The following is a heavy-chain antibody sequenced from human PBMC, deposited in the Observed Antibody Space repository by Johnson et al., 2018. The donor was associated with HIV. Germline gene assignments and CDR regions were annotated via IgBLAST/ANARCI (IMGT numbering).Heavy chain of an antibody. V-gene: IGHV3-30*04. J-gene: IGHJ3*02. D-gene: IGHD3-3*01. CDR1: GFTFSSYA. CDR3: AAYYDFWSGSYTSGFDI. Sequence: QVQLVESGGGLVQPGGSLRLSCAASGFTFSSYAMHWVRQAPGKGLEWVAVISYDGSNKYYADSVKGRFTISRDDSKNTLYLQMNSLRPEDTAMYYCAAYYDFWSGSYTSGFDIWGQGTMVTVSS. CDR2: ISYDGSNK.